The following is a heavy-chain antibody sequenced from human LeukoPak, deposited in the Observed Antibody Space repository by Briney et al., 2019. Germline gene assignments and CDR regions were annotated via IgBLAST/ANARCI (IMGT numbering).Heavy chain of an antibody. CDR2: ISWNSGSI. D-gene: IGHD3-3*01. J-gene: IGHJ4*02. CDR1: GFTFDDYA. V-gene: IGHV3-9*01. CDR3: AKDISTIFGVVTTFDY. Sequence: PGGSLRLSCEVSGFTFDDYAMHWVRQAPGKGLEWVSGISWNSGSISYADSVKGRFTISRDNAKNSLYLQMNSLRAEDTALYYCAKDISTIFGVVTTFDYWGQGTLVTVSS.